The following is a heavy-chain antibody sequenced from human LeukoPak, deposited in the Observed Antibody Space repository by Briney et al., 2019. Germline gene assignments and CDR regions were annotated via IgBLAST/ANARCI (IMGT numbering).Heavy chain of an antibody. V-gene: IGHV4-59*01. CDR2: ISYSGTT. Sequence: SETLSLTCTVSGGSIRSYYWSWVRQPPGKELEWIGYISYSGTTNYNPSLKSRVSISVDTSKNQFSLKVNSVTAADTAVYYCARDYITGDFASGFDPWGQGTLVTVSS. CDR3: ARDYITGDFASGFDP. D-gene: IGHD3-3*01. J-gene: IGHJ5*02. CDR1: GGSIRSYY.